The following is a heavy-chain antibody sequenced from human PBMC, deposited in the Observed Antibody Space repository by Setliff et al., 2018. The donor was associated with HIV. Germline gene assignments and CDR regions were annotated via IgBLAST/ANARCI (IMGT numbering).Heavy chain of an antibody. V-gene: IGHV4-34*01. CDR3: ARHNSHGLIGGAGGDFDI. Sequence: ASETLSLTCAVYGGSLSGHYWSWIRQPPGKGLEWIGEINHSGSTNYNTSLKSRITISVETSKNQFSLKLTSVTAADTAVYYCARHNSHGLIGGAGGDFDIWGQGTMVTVSS. D-gene: IGHD2-21*01. CDR1: GGSLSGHY. J-gene: IGHJ3*02. CDR2: INHSGST.